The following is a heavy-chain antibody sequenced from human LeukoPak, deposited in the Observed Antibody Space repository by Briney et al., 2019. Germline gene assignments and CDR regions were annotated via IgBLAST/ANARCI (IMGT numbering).Heavy chain of an antibody. Sequence: GGSLRLSCAASGFTFSSYWMHWVRQAPGKGLVWVSRINSDGSSTSYADSVKGRFTISRDNAKNTLYLQMNSLRAEDTAVYYCARDGANYGSGSYYNFPLNWFDPWGQGTLVTVSS. CDR3: ARDGANYGSGSYYNFPLNWFDP. V-gene: IGHV3-74*01. CDR1: GFTFSSYW. D-gene: IGHD3-10*01. CDR2: INSDGSST. J-gene: IGHJ5*02.